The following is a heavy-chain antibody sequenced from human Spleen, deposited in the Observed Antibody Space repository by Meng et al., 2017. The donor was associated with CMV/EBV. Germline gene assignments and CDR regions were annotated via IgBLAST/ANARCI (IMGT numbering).Heavy chain of an antibody. CDR3: ARGRQRSDIFKPFEY. J-gene: IGHJ4*02. Sequence: SETLSLTCTVSGASVSSYYWSWIRQPPGGGLEWLGYIYYSGSTNYNPSLKSRVTISLDTSKNQFSLKLSSVTAADTALYYCARGRQRSDIFKPFEYWGQGTRVTVSS. V-gene: IGHV4-59*02. D-gene: IGHD2-21*01. CDR2: IYYSGST. CDR1: GASVSSYY.